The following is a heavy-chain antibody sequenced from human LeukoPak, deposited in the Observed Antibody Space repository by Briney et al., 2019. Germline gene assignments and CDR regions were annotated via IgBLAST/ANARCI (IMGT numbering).Heavy chain of an antibody. CDR2: INHSGST. D-gene: IGHD5-18*01. J-gene: IGHJ4*02. CDR3: ARDRWRGYSYGSFDY. V-gene: IGHV4-34*01. CDR1: GGSFSGYY. Sequence: PSETLSLTCAVDGGSFSGYYWSWIRQPPGKGLEWIGEINHSGSTNYNPSLTSRVTISVDTSKNQFSLKLSSVPAADTAVYYCARDRWRGYSYGSFDYWGQGTLVTVSS.